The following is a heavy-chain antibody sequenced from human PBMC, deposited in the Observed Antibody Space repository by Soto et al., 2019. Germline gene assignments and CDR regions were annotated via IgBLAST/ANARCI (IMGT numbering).Heavy chain of an antibody. CDR3: ARVNRLETAGGGEYYCYPYGMDA. Sequence: TLSLTCVVSGGYFCGGYYSWSWFRQPQGTGLVGVGFIYNSGSSYYNSSLKKRATITVYRPKNQFIVKVQSVTAADTALDYCARVNRLETAGGGEYYCYPYGMDAWGQGTTVTVSS. CDR1: GGYFCGGYYS. CDR2: IYNSGSS. D-gene: IGHD2-21*02. V-gene: IGHV4-30-2*01. J-gene: IGHJ6*02.